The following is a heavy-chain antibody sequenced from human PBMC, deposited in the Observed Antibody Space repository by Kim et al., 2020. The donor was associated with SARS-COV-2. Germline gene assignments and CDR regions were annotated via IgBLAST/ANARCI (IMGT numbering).Heavy chain of an antibody. J-gene: IGHJ4*02. V-gene: IGHV1-18*04. D-gene: IGHD3-3*01. CDR1: GYDFSRYA. CDR2: VGRNNDQT. Sequence: ASVKVSCKASGYDFSRYAITWVRQAPGQGLEWMGWVGRNNDQTHYAPKFQGRVTLTTDTSTTTAYMELRSLNFDDTAVYYWARQDQSAEWFFDNGGQGTEVTV. CDR3: ARQDQSAEWFFDN.